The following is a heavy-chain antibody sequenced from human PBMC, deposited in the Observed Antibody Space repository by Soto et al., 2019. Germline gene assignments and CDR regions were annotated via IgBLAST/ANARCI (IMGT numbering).Heavy chain of an antibody. J-gene: IGHJ6*02. CDR1: GFTFSSDW. Sequence: GGSLRLSCAASGFTFSSDWMTWVRQAPGKGLEWVAVISYDGSNKYYADSVKGRFTISRDNSKNTLYLQMNSLRAEDTAVYYCARDFGSEHYYYYGMDVWGQGTTVTVSS. V-gene: IGHV3-30-3*01. CDR2: ISYDGSNK. CDR3: ARDFGSEHYYYYGMDV. D-gene: IGHD3-3*01.